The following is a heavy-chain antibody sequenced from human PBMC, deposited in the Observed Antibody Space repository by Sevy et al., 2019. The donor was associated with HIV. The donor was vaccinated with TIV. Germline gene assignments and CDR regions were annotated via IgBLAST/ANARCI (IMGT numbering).Heavy chain of an antibody. CDR2: LSYDERNK. Sequence: GGSLRLSCAASGYIFSSYGIHWVRQAPGKGLEWVAFLSYDERNKYYADSVKGRFTVSGSSSKNTFYLQMNNLRADDTAVYYCATDRDVVLVPSTMRDEYPGYGMDVWGQGTTVTVSS. CDR1: GYIFSSYG. J-gene: IGHJ6*02. D-gene: IGHD2-2*01. CDR3: ATDRDVVLVPSTMRDEYPGYGMDV. V-gene: IGHV3-30*03.